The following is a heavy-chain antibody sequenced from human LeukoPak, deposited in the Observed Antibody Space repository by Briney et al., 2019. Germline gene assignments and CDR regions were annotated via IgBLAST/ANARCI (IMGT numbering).Heavy chain of an antibody. CDR1: GGSISSYY. Sequence: PSETLSLTCTVSGGSISSYYWSWIRQPPGKGLEWTGYIYYSGSTNCNPSLKSRVTISVDTSKNQFSLKLSSVTAADTAVYYCARGREVWFGELLSYYFDYWGQGTLVTVSS. J-gene: IGHJ4*02. CDR2: IYYSGST. V-gene: IGHV4-59*01. D-gene: IGHD3-10*01. CDR3: ARGREVWFGELLSYYFDY.